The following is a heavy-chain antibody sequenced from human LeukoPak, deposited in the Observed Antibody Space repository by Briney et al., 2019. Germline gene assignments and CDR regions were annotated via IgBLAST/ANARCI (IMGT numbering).Heavy chain of an antibody. D-gene: IGHD3-3*01. V-gene: IGHV4-34*01. J-gene: IGHJ4*02. CDR2: INHSGST. CDR3: ARGRATGITIFGVVIPKDSYPADY. Sequence: GSMRLSCAASGFTISSYWLSWVRQAPGKGLEWIGEINHSGSTNYNPSLKSRVTISVDTSKNQFSLKLSSVTAADTAVYYCARGRATGITIFGVVIPKDSYPADYWGQGTLVTVSS. CDR1: GFTISSYW.